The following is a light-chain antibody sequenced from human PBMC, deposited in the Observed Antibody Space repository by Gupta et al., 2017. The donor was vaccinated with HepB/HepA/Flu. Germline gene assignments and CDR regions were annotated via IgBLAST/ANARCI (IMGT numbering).Light chain of an antibody. Sequence: EIVLTQSPATLSLSPGERATLSCRASQSVSSYLAWYQQKPGQAPRLLIYDASNRATGIPARFSGSGSGTDFTLTSSSREHEDFAVYYWQQRSNWLTFGGGTKVEIK. J-gene: IGKJ4*01. CDR3: QQRSNWLT. V-gene: IGKV3-11*01. CDR1: QSVSSY. CDR2: DAS.